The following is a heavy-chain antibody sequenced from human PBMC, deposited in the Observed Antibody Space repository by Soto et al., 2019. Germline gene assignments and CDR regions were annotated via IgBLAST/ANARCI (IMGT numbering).Heavy chain of an antibody. V-gene: IGHV3-30*09. Sequence: VQLVESGGGEVQPGRSLRLSCAASGFTYTDFALHWVRQAPGKGLEWVAIISYDGSDKYYADSVKGRFAISRYNPKNTLYLEMNSLRPEDTAVYFCARRAWDSYYAIDVWGQGTTVTVFS. J-gene: IGHJ6*02. CDR1: GFTYTDFA. D-gene: IGHD3-22*01. CDR3: ARRAWDSYYAIDV. CDR2: ISYDGSDK.